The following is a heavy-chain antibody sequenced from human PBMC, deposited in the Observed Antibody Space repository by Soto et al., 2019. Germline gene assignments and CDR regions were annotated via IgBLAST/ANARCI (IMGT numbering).Heavy chain of an antibody. CDR1: GFTVSNTY. CDR3: ARDFCDSSGRYCAFDI. V-gene: IGHV3-53*01. D-gene: IGHD6-19*01. CDR2: IYNDGST. J-gene: IGHJ3*02. Sequence: EVQLVESGGGLIHPGGSLRLSCAASGFTVSNTYMSWVRQAPGKGLEWVSVIYNDGSTYYADSVKGRFTISRDSSKNTLYLQMNSLRAEDTAVYYCARDFCDSSGRYCAFDIWGQGTMVTVSS.